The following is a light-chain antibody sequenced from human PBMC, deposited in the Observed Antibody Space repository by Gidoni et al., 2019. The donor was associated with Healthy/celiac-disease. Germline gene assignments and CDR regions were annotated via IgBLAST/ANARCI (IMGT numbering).Light chain of an antibody. CDR3: QVWDSSTAWV. J-gene: IGLJ3*02. CDR1: NIGSKN. CDR2: RDS. V-gene: IGLV3-9*01. Sequence: SYELTQPLSVSVALGQTARITCGGNNIGSKNVHWYPQKPGQAPVLVIYRDSNRPSGIPERFSGSNSGNTATLTISRAQAGDEADYYCQVWDSSTAWVFGGGTKLTVL.